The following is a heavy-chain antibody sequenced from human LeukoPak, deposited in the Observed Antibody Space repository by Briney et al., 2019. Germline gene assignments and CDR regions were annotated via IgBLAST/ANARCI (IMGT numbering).Heavy chain of an antibody. Sequence: PSETLSLTCAVYGDSFSDYYWSWVREPPGKGPEWSGEINHSGTTNSHPSLKSRVTISADTSKNQVSLKLASVTAADTAVYYCAGEEAAQDFDAFHIWGQGTMVTVSS. J-gene: IGHJ3*02. CDR3: AGEEAAQDFDAFHI. CDR2: INHSGTT. CDR1: GDSFSDYY. D-gene: IGHD3-10*01. V-gene: IGHV4-34*01.